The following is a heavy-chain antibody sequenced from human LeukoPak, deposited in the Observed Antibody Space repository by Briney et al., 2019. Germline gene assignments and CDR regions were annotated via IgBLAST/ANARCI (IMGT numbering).Heavy chain of an antibody. CDR2: IRSDGSDT. V-gene: IGHV3-74*01. CDR1: GFTFSDTW. Sequence: PGGSLRLSCAASGFTFSDTWMHWVRQAPGEGLVWVSRIRSDGSDTRYAESVKGRFTISRDNAKNTLYLQMNSLRAEDTAVYYCAKAETRKDRVGNPWGQGTLVTVSS. D-gene: IGHD2-15*01. J-gene: IGHJ5*02. CDR3: AKAETRKDRVGNP.